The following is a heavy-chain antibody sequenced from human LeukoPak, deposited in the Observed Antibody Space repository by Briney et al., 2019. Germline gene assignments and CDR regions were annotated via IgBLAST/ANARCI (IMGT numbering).Heavy chain of an antibody. CDR2: INHSGST. CDR1: GGSFSGYY. Sequence: SETLSLTCAVYGGSFSGYYWSWIRQPPGKGLEWIGEINHSGSTNYNPSLKSRVTISVDTSKNQFSLKLSSVTAADTAVYYCAAGAYDILTGYYKDYWGQGTLVTVSS. CDR3: AAGAYDILTGYYKDY. D-gene: IGHD3-9*01. J-gene: IGHJ4*02. V-gene: IGHV4-34*01.